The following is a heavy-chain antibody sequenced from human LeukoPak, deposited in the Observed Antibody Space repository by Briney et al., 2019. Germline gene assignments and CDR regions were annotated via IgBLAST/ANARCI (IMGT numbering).Heavy chain of an antibody. CDR1: GFIFSSYA. D-gene: IGHD2-2*01. Sequence: GGSLRLSCAASGFIFSSYAMHWVRQAPGKGLYWVAVISYDGSNKYYADSVKGRFTISRDNSKNTLYLQMSSLRAEDTAVYYCARDRVGVQVPAANTNWFDPWGQGTLVTVSS. J-gene: IGHJ5*02. CDR3: ARDRVGVQVPAANTNWFDP. CDR2: ISYDGSNK. V-gene: IGHV3-30*15.